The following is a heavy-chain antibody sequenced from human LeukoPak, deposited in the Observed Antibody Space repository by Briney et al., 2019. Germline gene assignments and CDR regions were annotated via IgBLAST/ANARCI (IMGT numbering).Heavy chain of an antibody. D-gene: IGHD2-2*01. CDR2: IYSGGST. CDR3: TTDPIVVVPAAIRFDAFDI. CDR1: GFTVSSNY. J-gene: IGHJ3*02. Sequence: GGSLRLSCAASGFTVSSNYMSWVRQAPGKGLEWVSVIYSGGSTYYADSVKGRFTISRDNSKNTLYLQMNSLKTEDTAVYYCTTDPIVVVPAAIRFDAFDIWGQGTMVTVSS. V-gene: IGHV3-53*01.